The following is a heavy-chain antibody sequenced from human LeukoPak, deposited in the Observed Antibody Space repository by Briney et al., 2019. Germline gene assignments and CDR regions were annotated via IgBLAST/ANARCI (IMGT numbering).Heavy chain of an antibody. CDR1: EYTFTTYA. CDR2: INTGNGDT. Sequence: ASVKVSCKASEYTFTTYAIHWVRQAPGQRLEWLGWINTGNGDTRYSQTFQGRVTITRDTSASTAYMELSSLRPEDTAMYYCARDMGSGSLHYWGQGTLVTVSS. D-gene: IGHD1-26*01. CDR3: ARDMGSGSLHY. V-gene: IGHV1-3*04. J-gene: IGHJ4*02.